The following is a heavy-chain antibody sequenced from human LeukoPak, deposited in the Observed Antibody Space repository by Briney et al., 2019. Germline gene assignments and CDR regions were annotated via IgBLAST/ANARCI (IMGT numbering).Heavy chain of an antibody. CDR2: INPNSGGT. V-gene: IGHV1-2*02. D-gene: IGHD3-22*01. Sequence: ASVKVSCKASGYTFTGYYMHWVRQAPGQGLEWMGWINPNSGGTNYAQKFRGRVTMTRDTSISTAYMELSRLTSDDTAVYYCAREGIDSSGYFDYWGQGTLVTVSS. J-gene: IGHJ4*02. CDR1: GYTFTGYY. CDR3: AREGIDSSGYFDY.